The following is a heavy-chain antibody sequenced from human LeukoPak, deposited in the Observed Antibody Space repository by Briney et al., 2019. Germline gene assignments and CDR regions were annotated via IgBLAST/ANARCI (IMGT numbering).Heavy chain of an antibody. CDR1: GFTFSSYG. CDR2: ISSSGSTI. J-gene: IGHJ4*02. V-gene: IGHV3-48*03. CDR3: ARDDRYGDFHYFDY. Sequence: GGSLRLSCAASGFTFSSYGMHWVRQAPGKGLEWVSYISSSGSTIYYADSVKGRFTISRDNAKNSLYLQMNSPRAEDTAVYYCARDDRYGDFHYFDYWGQGTLVTVSS. D-gene: IGHD4-17*01.